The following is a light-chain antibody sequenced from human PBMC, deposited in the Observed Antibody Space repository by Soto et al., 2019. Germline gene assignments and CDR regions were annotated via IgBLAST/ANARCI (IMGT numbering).Light chain of an antibody. CDR3: QLYGISPH. J-gene: IGKJ5*01. Sequence: EIVLTQSPGTVSLSPGERATLSCRASQSVGSTYLAWYQQRPGQAPSLLIYGVSSRATGIPDRFSGSGSGTDFTLTITRLEPEDFAVYYCQLYGISPHFGQGTRLEI. V-gene: IGKV3-20*01. CDR2: GVS. CDR1: QSVGSTY.